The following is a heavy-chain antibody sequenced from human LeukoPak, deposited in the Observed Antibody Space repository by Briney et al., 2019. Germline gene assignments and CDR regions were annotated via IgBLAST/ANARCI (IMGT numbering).Heavy chain of an antibody. J-gene: IGHJ4*02. V-gene: IGHV1-18*01. CDR1: GYTFTSYG. D-gene: IGHD5-12*01. CDR3: ARDRGYSGYGPAFDY. CDR2: INTYNGNT. Sequence: ASVKVSCKASGYTFTSYGISWVRQAPGQGLEWMGWINTYNGNTNYAQKLQGRVTMTTDTSTSTAYMELRSLRSDDTAVYYCARDRGYSGYGPAFDYWGQGTLVTVSS.